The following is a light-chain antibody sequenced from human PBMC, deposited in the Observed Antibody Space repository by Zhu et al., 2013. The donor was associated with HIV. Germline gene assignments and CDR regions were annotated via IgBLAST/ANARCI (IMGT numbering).Light chain of an antibody. V-gene: IGLV2-8*01. CDR1: SSDVGGYNY. CDR2: EVS. Sequence: QSALTQPPSVSGSPGQSVTISCTGTSSDVGGYNYVSWHQQHPGKAPKLMIYEVSERPSGVPDRFSGSKSGNTASLIVSGLQAEDEADYYCSSYAGSNNYVFGTGTKVTVL. CDR3: SSYAGSNNYV. J-gene: IGLJ1*01.